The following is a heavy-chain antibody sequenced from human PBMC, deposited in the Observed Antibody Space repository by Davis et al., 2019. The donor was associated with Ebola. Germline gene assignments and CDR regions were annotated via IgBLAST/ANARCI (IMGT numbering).Heavy chain of an antibody. D-gene: IGHD6-19*01. J-gene: IGHJ4*02. CDR1: GGSISSHY. Sequence: SETLSLTCTVSGGSISSHYWSWIRQSPEKGLEWIGYVYFSGSTNYNPSLKSRVTISVDSSKKQFSLNLRSVTAADTAVYYCAKGWDSSGWQNWGSGILVTVSS. CDR3: AKGWDSSGWQN. CDR2: VYFSGST. V-gene: IGHV4-59*11.